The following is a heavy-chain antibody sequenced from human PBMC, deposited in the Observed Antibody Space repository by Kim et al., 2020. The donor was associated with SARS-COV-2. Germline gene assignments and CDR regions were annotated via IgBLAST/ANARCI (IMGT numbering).Heavy chain of an antibody. D-gene: IGHD2-15*01. J-gene: IGHJ4*02. Sequence: GGSLRLSCAASGFTFSGSAMHWVRQASGKGLEWVGRIRSKANSYATAYAASVKGRFTISRDDSKNTAYLQMNSLKTEETAVYYCGVVVVAVINWGQGTLVTVSS. CDR2: IRSKANSYAT. V-gene: IGHV3-73*01. CDR1: GFTFSGSA. CDR3: GVVVVAVIN.